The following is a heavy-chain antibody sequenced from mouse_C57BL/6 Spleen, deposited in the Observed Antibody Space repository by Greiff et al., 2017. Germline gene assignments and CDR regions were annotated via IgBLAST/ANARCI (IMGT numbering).Heavy chain of an antibody. Sequence: EVQLKQPGPELVKPGASVKLSCKASGYSFTNYSMHWVKQSPGQSLEWIGVINPNYGYTNYNQKFKGKATLTVDQSASTAYMQLNSLTSEDSAVYYGARSEDYGGYFDVWGTGTTVTVSS. CDR1: GYSFTNYS. CDR3: ARSEDYGGYFDV. J-gene: IGHJ1*03. CDR2: INPNYGYT. D-gene: IGHD1-1*02. V-gene: IGHV1-39*01.